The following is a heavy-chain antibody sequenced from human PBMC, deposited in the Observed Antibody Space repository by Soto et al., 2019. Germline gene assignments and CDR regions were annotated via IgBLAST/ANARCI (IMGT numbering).Heavy chain of an antibody. CDR2: IYYSGST. J-gene: IGHJ6*02. Sequence: QVQLQESGPGLVKPSQTLSLTCTVSGGSISSGGYYWSWIRQHPGKGLEWIGYIYYSGSTYYNPSLKSRVTIXXDXSXXQFSLKLSSVTAADTAVYYCARGVVAALYYYGMDVWGQGTTVTVSS. CDR3: ARGVVAALYYYGMDV. CDR1: GGSISSGGYY. D-gene: IGHD2-15*01. V-gene: IGHV4-31*03.